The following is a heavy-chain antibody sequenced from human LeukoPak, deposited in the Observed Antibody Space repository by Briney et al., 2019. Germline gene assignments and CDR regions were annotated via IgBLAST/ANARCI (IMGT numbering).Heavy chain of an antibody. CDR1: GVSVSTGSYY. J-gene: IGHJ4*02. V-gene: IGHV4-61*09. Sequence: SQTLSLTCTVSGVSVSTGSYYWSWVRQPAGRGLEWIGHIHTSGTMNYNASLKSRVRISVEASKHQFSLRLSSVTAADTAVYFCARGILRDYYDSSGFYHRGGVGYWGQGTLVTVSS. CDR2: IHTSGTM. CDR3: ARGILRDYYDSSGFYHRGGVGY. D-gene: IGHD3-22*01.